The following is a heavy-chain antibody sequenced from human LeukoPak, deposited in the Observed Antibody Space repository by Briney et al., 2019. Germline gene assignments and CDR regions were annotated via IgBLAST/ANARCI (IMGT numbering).Heavy chain of an antibody. Sequence: GESLKISCKGSGYSFTSQWISWVRQMPGKGLEWMGRIDPSDSYTNFSPSFQGHATISADKSISTAYLQWSSLKASDTAMYYCARLIYSGDDRNYFDYWGQGTLVTVSS. V-gene: IGHV5-10-1*01. CDR3: ARLIYSGDDRNYFDY. J-gene: IGHJ4*02. CDR1: GYSFTSQW. CDR2: IDPSDSYT. D-gene: IGHD5-12*01.